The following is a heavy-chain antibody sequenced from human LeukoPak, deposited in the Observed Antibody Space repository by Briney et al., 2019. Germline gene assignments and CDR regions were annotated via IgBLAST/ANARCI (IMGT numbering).Heavy chain of an antibody. J-gene: IGHJ5*02. CDR1: GGTFSSYA. D-gene: IGHD4-17*01. Sequence: ASVKVSCKASGGTFSSYAISWVRQAPGQGLEWMGRIIPILGIANYAQKFQGRVTITADKSTSTAYMELSSLRSEDTAVYYCARDLEPTVTTIWFDPWGQGTLVTASS. CDR3: ARDLEPTVTTIWFDP. V-gene: IGHV1-69*04. CDR2: IIPILGIA.